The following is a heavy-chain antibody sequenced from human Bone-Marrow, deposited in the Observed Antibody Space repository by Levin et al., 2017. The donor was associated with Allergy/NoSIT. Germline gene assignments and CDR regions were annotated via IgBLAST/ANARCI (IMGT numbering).Heavy chain of an antibody. CDR1: GFSFNDYS. Sequence: PGGSLRLSCAASGFSFNDYSMNWVRHAPGKGLEWVSSISSRSSHIYYVDSVDGRFTISRDNAKNSLYLQMNNLRAEDTAVYYCARRNDFWSRTHGGYYFFMDVWGKGTTVTVSS. V-gene: IGHV3-21*01. CDR2: ISSRSSHI. D-gene: IGHD3-3*01. CDR3: ARRNDFWSRTHGGYYFFMDV. J-gene: IGHJ6*03.